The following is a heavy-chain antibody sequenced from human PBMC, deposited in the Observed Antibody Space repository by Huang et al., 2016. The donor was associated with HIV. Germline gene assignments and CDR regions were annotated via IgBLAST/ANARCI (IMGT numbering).Heavy chain of an antibody. CDR3: ATAIPKMYYDFWSGYSWFDP. Sequence: QVQLVQSGAEVKKPGASVKVSCKVSGYTLTELSMHWVRQAPGKGLEWMGGFELEDGETIYAQKCQGRVTMTEDTSSDTAYMELSSLTSEDSAVYYCATAIPKMYYDFWSGYSWFDPWGQGTQVTVSS. V-gene: IGHV1-24*01. D-gene: IGHD3-3*01. CDR2: FELEDGET. CDR1: GYTLTELS. J-gene: IGHJ5*02.